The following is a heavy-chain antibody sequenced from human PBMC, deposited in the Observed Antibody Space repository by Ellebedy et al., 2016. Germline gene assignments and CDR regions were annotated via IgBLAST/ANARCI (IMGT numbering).Heavy chain of an antibody. Sequence: ASVKVSCXASGYTFTGYYMHWVRQAPGQGLEWMGWINPNSGGTNYAQKFQGRVTMTRDTSISTAYMELSRLRSDDTAVYYCARVQYSSSWLFDPWGQGTLVTVSS. D-gene: IGHD6-13*01. V-gene: IGHV1-2*02. CDR3: ARVQYSSSWLFDP. J-gene: IGHJ5*02. CDR1: GYTFTGYY. CDR2: INPNSGGT.